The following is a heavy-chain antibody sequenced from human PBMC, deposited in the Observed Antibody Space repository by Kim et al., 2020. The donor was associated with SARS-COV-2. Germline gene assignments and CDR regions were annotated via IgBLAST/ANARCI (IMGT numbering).Heavy chain of an antibody. J-gene: IGHJ4*02. CDR2: INPNSGGT. Sequence: ASVKVSCKASGYTFTGYYMHWVRQAPGQGLEWMGRINPNSGGTNYAQKFQGRVTMTRDTSISTAYMELSRLRSDDTAVYYCARWKARNRDFDYWGQGTLVTVSS. V-gene: IGHV1-2*06. CDR1: GYTFTGYY. D-gene: IGHD1-1*01. CDR3: ARWKARNRDFDY.